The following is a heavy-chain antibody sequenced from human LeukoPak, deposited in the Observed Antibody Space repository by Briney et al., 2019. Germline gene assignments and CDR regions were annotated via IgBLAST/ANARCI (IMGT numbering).Heavy chain of an antibody. J-gene: IGHJ4*02. CDR3: ASVSSSSWYYLDY. CDR1: GGSISSYY. Sequence: SETLSLTCTVSGGSISSYYWSWIRQPPGKGLEWIGCIYYSGSTNYNPSLKSRVTISVDTSKDQFSLKLSSVTAADTAVYYCASVSSSSWYYLDYWGQGTLVTVSS. CDR2: IYYSGST. V-gene: IGHV4-59*01. D-gene: IGHD6-13*01.